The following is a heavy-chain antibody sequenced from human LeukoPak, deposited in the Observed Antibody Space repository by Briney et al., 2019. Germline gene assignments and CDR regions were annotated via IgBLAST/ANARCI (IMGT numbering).Heavy chain of an antibody. D-gene: IGHD3-22*01. CDR3: ASRWLFDDAFDI. Sequence: GGSLRLPCAASGFTFSSYSMNWVRQAPGKGLEWISYISSSSTIYYADSVKGRFTISRDNAKNSLYLQMNSLRAEDTAVYYCASRWLFDDAFDIWGQGTMVTVSS. J-gene: IGHJ3*02. CDR2: ISSSSTI. CDR1: GFTFSSYS. V-gene: IGHV3-48*04.